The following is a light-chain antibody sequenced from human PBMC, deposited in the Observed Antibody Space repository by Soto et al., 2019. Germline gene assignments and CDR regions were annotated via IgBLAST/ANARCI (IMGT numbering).Light chain of an antibody. CDR3: QSYDSSLRGSV. CDR2: GNS. CDR1: SSNIGAGYD. Sequence: QSVLTQPPSVSGAPGQRVTISCTGSSSNIGAGYDVHWYQQLPGTGPKLLIYGNSNRPSRVPDRFSGSKSGTSASLAITGLQAEDEADYYCQSYDSSLRGSVFGGGTKVTVL. V-gene: IGLV1-40*01. J-gene: IGLJ2*01.